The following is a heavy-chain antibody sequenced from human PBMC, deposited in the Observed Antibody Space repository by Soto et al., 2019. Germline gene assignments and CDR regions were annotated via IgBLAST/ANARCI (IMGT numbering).Heavy chain of an antibody. CDR2: FYYSGST. J-gene: IGHJ4*02. V-gene: IGHV4-59*13. D-gene: IGHD7-27*01. CDR3: ARGNGDLHFHS. Sequence: QVQLQESGPGLVKPSETLSLSCTVSGASINTYYWGWIRQPPGKGLECVGYFYYSGSTIYNPSLRSRVTTSVDTSKNQFSLKLNSVIAADTAVYYCARGNGDLHFHSWGQGTLVVVSS. CDR1: GASINTYY.